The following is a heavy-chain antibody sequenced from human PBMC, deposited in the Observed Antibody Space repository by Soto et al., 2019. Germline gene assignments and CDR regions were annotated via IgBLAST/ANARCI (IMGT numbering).Heavy chain of an antibody. CDR2: IYTSGTT. CDR1: GGSMSSNY. CDR3: ARNQRLDSYSCPSYVYFVS. V-gene: IGHV4-4*07. J-gene: IGHJ4*02. Sequence: SETLSRTCTVSGGSMSSNYWSWIRQSAGKGLEWIGRIYTSGTTNYNPSIKSRVTMSVDTYKNRFSLKLTSVAAADTAVYYCARNQRLDSYSCPSYVYFVSWGQGSLVNVS. D-gene: IGHD2-15*01.